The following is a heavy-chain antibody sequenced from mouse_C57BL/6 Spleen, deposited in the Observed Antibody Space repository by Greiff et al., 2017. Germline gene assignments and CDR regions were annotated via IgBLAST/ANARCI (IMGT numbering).Heavy chain of an antibody. CDR2: IYPGSGST. D-gene: IGHD1-1*01. Sequence: QVQLQQSGAELVKPGASVKMSCKASGYTFTSYWITWVKQRPGQGLEWIGDIYPGSGSTNYNEKFKGKATLTVDTSSSTAYMQLSSLTSEDSAVYYCARGGVVAPYYAMDYWGQGTSVTVSS. V-gene: IGHV1-55*01. J-gene: IGHJ4*01. CDR1: GYTFTSYW. CDR3: ARGGVVAPYYAMDY.